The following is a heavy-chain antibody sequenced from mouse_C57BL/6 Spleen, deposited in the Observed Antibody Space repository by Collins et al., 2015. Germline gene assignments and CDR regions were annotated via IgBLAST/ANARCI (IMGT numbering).Heavy chain of an antibody. CDR3: ARPPTTVVAPYYFDY. CDR1: GYTFTSYW. V-gene: IGHV1-55*01. J-gene: IGHJ2*01. CDR2: IYPGSGST. Sequence: QVQLQQPGAELVKPGASVKMSCKASGYTFTSYWITWVKQRPGQGLEWIGDIYPGSGSTNYNEKSKSKATLTVDTSSSTAYMQLSSLTSEDSAVYYCARPPTTVVAPYYFDYWGQGTTLTVSS. D-gene: IGHD1-1*01.